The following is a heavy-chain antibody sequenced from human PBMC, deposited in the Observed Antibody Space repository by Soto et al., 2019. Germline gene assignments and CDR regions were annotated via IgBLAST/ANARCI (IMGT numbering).Heavy chain of an antibody. CDR1: GYSFTSYW. CDR2: IDPSDSYT. J-gene: IGHJ6*02. CDR3: ARDQRYDFWSGYSDPYYYYGTDV. Sequence: EESLKISCKGSGYSFTSYWISWVRQMPGKGLEWMGRIDPSDSYTNYSPSFQGHVTISADKSISTAYLQWSSLKASDTAMYYCARDQRYDFWSGYSDPYYYYGTDVWGQGTTVTVSS. D-gene: IGHD3-3*01. V-gene: IGHV5-10-1*01.